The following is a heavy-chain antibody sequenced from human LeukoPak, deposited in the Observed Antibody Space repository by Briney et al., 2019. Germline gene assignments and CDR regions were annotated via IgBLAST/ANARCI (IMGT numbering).Heavy chain of an antibody. CDR2: INPNSGGT. J-gene: IGHJ4*02. CDR1: GYTFTGYY. CDR3: ARDLDSSGWYGFDY. V-gene: IGHV1-2*02. D-gene: IGHD6-19*01. Sequence: ASVKVSCKASGYTFTGYYMHWVRQAPGQGLEWMGWINPNSGGTNYAQKFQGRVTMTRDTSISTAYMELSRLRSDDTAVYYCARDLDSSGWYGFDYWGQGTLVTVSS.